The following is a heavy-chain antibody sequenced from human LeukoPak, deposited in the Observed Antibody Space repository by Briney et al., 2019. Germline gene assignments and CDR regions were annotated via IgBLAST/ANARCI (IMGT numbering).Heavy chain of an antibody. Sequence: SETLSLTCTVSGGSISSYYWSWIRQPAGKGLEWIGRIYTSGSTNYNPSLKSRVTMSVDTSKNQFSLKLSSVTAADTAVYYCARDVVVVVAAQKYNWFDPWGQGTLVTFSS. CDR1: GGSISSYY. V-gene: IGHV4-4*07. D-gene: IGHD2-15*01. CDR3: ARDVVVVVAAQKYNWFDP. J-gene: IGHJ5*02. CDR2: IYTSGST.